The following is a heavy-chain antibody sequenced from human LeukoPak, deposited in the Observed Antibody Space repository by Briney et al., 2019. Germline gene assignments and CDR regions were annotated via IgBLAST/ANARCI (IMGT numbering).Heavy chain of an antibody. J-gene: IGHJ5*02. V-gene: IGHV1-2*02. Sequence: ASVKVSCKASGYTFTSYYMHWVRQAPGQGLEWMGWINPNRGGTNYAQKFQGRVTMTRDTSISTAYMELSRLRSDDTAVYYCARSPYSSGWYDLGWFDPWGQGTLVTVSS. CDR3: ARSPYSSGWYDLGWFDP. D-gene: IGHD6-19*01. CDR2: INPNRGGT. CDR1: GYTFTSYY.